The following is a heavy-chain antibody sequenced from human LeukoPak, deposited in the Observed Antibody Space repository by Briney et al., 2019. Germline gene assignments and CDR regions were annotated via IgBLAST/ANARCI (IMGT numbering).Heavy chain of an antibody. D-gene: IGHD5-18*01. CDR1: GFTFSNYG. CDR2: ISNDGSNE. V-gene: IGHV3-30*18. J-gene: IGHJ4*02. CDR3: AKDLDTAMVSGPAY. Sequence: QPGGSPRLSCAASGFTFSNYGMHWVRQAPGKGLEWVAVISNDGSNEYYVDSVKGRFTISRDNSKNTLYLQMNSLRAEDTAVYYCAKDLDTAMVSGPAYWGQGTLVTVSS.